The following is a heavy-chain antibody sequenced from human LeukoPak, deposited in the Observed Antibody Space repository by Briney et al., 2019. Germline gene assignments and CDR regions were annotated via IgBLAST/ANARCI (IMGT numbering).Heavy chain of an antibody. J-gene: IGHJ4*02. D-gene: IGHD2-2*01. CDR1: GFTFSSYG. CDR3: AKDEPKKRYCSSTSCPNDY. Sequence: GRSLRLSCAASGFTFSSYGMHWVRQAPGKGLEWVAVISYDGSNKYYADSVKGRFTISRDNSKNTLYLQMNSLRAEDTAVYYCAKDEPKKRYCSSTSCPNDYWGQGTLVTVSS. CDR2: ISYDGSNK. V-gene: IGHV3-30*18.